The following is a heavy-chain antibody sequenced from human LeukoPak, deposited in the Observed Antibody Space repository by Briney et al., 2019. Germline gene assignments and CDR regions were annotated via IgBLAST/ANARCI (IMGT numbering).Heavy chain of an antibody. Sequence: SQTLSLTCTVSGGSISTSDYFWSWIRQPPGKGLEWIGYIYHSGSTYYNPSLKSRVTISVDRSKNQFSLKLSSVTAADTAVYYCARESLTMGYWGQGTLVTVSS. CDR3: ARESLTMGY. V-gene: IGHV4-30-2*01. D-gene: IGHD1-14*01. J-gene: IGHJ4*02. CDR1: GGSISTSDYF. CDR2: IYHSGST.